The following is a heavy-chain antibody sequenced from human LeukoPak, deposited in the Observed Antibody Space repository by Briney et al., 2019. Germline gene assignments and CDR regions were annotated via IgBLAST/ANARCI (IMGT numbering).Heavy chain of an antibody. V-gene: IGHV3-48*01. D-gene: IGHD6-13*01. J-gene: IGHJ6*03. CDR1: GFTFSSYS. CDR3: AREGYSSSWYRYYYMGV. Sequence: PGGSLRLSCAASGFTFSSYSMNWVRQAPGKGLEWVSYISSSSSTIYYADSVKGRFTISRDNAKNSLYLQMNSLRAEDTAVYYCAREGYSSSWYRYYYMGVWGKGTTVTVSS. CDR2: ISSSSSTI.